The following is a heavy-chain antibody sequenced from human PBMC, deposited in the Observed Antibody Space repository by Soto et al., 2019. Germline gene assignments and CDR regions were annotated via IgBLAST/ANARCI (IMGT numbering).Heavy chain of an antibody. CDR2: ISSRSDT. CDR3: AREETAWPLAYGLDV. Sequence: PGGCMGLSCAASGFSFRTYSMNWVRQAPGKGLEWVSSISSRSDTYYADSLKGRFTISRDNAKNSVSLQMDSLRAEDAAVYYYAREETAWPLAYGLDVWGQGTTVTVSS. CDR1: GFSFRTYS. J-gene: IGHJ6*02. V-gene: IGHV3-21*01. D-gene: IGHD2-21*02.